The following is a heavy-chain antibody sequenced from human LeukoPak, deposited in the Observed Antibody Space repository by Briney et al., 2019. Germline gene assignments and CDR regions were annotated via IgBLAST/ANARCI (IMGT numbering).Heavy chain of an antibody. Sequence: GGSLRLSCAASGFTFSSYEMNWVRQAPGKGLEWISYISSSGRTIYYADSVRGRFTISRGNAKNSLYLQMNSLRVEDTAVYYCARDKRVTEDGAPLDYWGQGTLVTVSS. J-gene: IGHJ4*02. CDR3: ARDKRVTEDGAPLDY. CDR2: ISSSGRTI. D-gene: IGHD4/OR15-4a*01. CDR1: GFTFSSYE. V-gene: IGHV3-48*03.